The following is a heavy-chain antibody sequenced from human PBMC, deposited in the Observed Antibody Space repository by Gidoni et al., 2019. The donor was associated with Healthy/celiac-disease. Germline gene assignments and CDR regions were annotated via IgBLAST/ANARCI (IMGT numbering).Heavy chain of an antibody. CDR2: IYYSGST. CDR1: GCSFSSSSYY. D-gene: IGHD3-10*01. CDR3: ARQCLWFGELRAFDI. V-gene: IGHV4-39*01. J-gene: IGHJ3*02. Sequence: QLQLQESGPGLVTPSETVSLTCTVSGCSFSSSSYYWGWIRQPPGKGLAWSGSIYYSGSTYYNPSLKSRVTISVDTSKNQFSLKLSSVTAADTAVYYCARQCLWFGELRAFDIWGQGTMVTVSS.